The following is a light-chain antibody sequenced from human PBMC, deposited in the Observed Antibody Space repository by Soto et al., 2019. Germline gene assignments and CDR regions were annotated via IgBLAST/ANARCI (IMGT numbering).Light chain of an antibody. CDR2: GAS. CDR1: QSVSSY. Sequence: EIVMTQSPATLSVSPGERSALACMASQSVSSYLAWYQQKPGQAPRLLIYGASTRATGIPARFSGSGSGTEFTLTISSLQSEDFAVYYCQQYNNWPLAFGGGTKVDIK. CDR3: QQYNNWPLA. V-gene: IGKV3-15*01. J-gene: IGKJ4*01.